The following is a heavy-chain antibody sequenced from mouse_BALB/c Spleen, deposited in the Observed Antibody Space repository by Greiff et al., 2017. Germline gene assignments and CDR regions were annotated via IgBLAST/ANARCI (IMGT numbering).Heavy chain of an antibody. CDR3: ARDGYYVDYFDY. J-gene: IGHJ2*01. CDR2: IYPGDGDT. Sequence: QVQLQQSGAELARPGASVKLSCKASGYTFTSYWMQWVKQRPGQGLEWIGAIYPGDGDTRYTQKFKGKATLTADKSSSTAYMQLSSLASEDSAVYYCARDGYYVDYFDYWGQGTTLTVSS. V-gene: IGHV1-87*01. CDR1: GYTFTSYW. D-gene: IGHD2-3*01.